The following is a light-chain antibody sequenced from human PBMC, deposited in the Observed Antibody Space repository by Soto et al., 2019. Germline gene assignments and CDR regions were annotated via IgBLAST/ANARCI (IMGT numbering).Light chain of an antibody. J-gene: IGKJ1*01. V-gene: IGKV1-39*01. CDR1: QNIGTD. CDR3: QQSNIDPRT. Sequence: DIEMTQSPSSLSASVGDRVTITCRAGQNIGTDLNWYQQKPGKAPKLLIYAASTLQSGVPSRFSGSGSGTAFTLTSSSLQTEDFATYYCQQSNIDPRTFGQGTKVGIK. CDR2: AAS.